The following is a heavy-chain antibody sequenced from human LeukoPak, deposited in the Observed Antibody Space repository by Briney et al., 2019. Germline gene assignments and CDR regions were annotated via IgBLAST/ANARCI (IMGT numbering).Heavy chain of an antibody. CDR1: GYSFTSYW. J-gene: IGHJ4*02. D-gene: IGHD3-3*01. CDR3: ARLGDFWSGSYYFDY. CDR2: IYPGDSDT. Sequence: GESLKISCKGSGYSFTSYWIGWVRQMPGKGLEWMGIIYPGDSDTRYSPSFQGQVTISADKSISTAYLQSSSLKASDTAMYYCARLGDFWSGSYYFDYWGQGTLVTVSS. V-gene: IGHV5-51*01.